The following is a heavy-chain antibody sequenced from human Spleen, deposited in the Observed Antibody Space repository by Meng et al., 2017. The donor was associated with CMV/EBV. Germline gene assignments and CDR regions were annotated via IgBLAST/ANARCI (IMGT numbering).Heavy chain of an antibody. CDR3: ARVMTDGSSTSCFDY. D-gene: IGHD2-2*01. V-gene: IGHV1-2*02. Sequence: ASVKVSCKAYGYTFTGYYMHWVRQAPGQGLEWMGWINPNSGGTNYAQKFQGRVTMTRDTSISTAYMELSSLRSEDTAVYYCARVMTDGSSTSCFDYWGQGTLVTVSS. CDR1: GYTFTGYY. CDR2: INPNSGGT. J-gene: IGHJ4*02.